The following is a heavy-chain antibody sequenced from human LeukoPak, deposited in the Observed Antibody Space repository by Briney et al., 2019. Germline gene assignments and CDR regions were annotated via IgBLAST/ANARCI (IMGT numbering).Heavy chain of an antibody. Sequence: GGSLRLSCVASGFTFDTYTMNWVRQAPGKGLEWVSSISNKSGYIHYADSVKGRFIISRDNAKNSLSLQMNSLRAEDTAVYYCARVRTAYYPDYWGQGTLVTVSS. J-gene: IGHJ4*02. CDR2: ISNKSGYI. D-gene: IGHD3/OR15-3a*01. CDR1: GFTFDTYT. CDR3: ARVRTAYYPDY. V-gene: IGHV3-21*01.